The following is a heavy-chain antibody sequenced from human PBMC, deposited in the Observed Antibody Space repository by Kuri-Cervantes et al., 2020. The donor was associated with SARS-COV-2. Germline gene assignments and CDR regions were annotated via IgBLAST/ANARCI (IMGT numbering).Heavy chain of an antibody. D-gene: IGHD5-18*01. J-gene: IGHJ4*02. CDR1: GFTFSSYS. CDR2: ISGSGGST. CDR3: ARAGLGTAMVKYYFDY. Sequence: GGSLRLSCAASGFTFSSYSMNWVRQAPGKGLEWVSAISGSGGSTYYADSVKGRFTISRDNSKNTLYLQMNSLRAEDTAVYYCARAGLGTAMVKYYFDYWGQGTLVTVSS. V-gene: IGHV3-23*01.